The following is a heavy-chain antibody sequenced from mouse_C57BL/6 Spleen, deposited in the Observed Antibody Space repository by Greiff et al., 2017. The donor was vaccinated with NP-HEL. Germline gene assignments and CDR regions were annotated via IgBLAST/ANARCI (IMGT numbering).Heavy chain of an antibody. Sequence: EVKLVESGGDLVKPGGSLKLSCAASGFTFSSYGMSWVRQTPDKRLEWVATISSGGSSTYYPDSVKGRFTISRDNAKNTLYLQMSSLKSEDTAMYYCARLGRNRYFDVWGTGTTVTVSS. V-gene: IGHV5-6*01. CDR2: ISSGGSST. CDR1: GFTFSSYG. J-gene: IGHJ1*03. D-gene: IGHD4-1*01. CDR3: ARLGRNRYFDV.